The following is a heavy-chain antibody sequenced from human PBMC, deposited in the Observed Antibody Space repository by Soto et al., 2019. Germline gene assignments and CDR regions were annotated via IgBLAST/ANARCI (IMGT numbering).Heavy chain of an antibody. J-gene: IGHJ6*02. CDR2: YHSGGST. Sequence: QVQLQESGSGLVKPSQSLSLTCTVSGVSLNTADTWWSWIRQSPGKGLEFIGYYHSGGSTYYDASFSSRVILSANTSNSPFSLKLSSVTVADTAVFFCVRSRQMESGNDYGLDVWGQGTTVTVSS. V-gene: IGHV4-30-4*01. D-gene: IGHD1-1*01. CDR3: VRSRQMESGNDYGLDV. CDR1: GVSLNTADTW.